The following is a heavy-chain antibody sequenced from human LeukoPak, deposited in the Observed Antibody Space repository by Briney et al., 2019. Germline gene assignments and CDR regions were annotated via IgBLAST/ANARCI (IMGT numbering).Heavy chain of an antibody. CDR2: IYHSGST. CDR3: ASRIPIATRLYDY. Sequence: SETLSLTCAVSGYSISSGYYWGWIRQPPGKGLEWIGSIYHSGSTYYNPSLASRVTISVDTSKNQFSLKLSSVTAADTAVYYCASRIPIATRLYDYWGQGTMVTVSS. V-gene: IGHV4-38-2*01. CDR1: GYSISSGYY. J-gene: IGHJ4*02. D-gene: IGHD6-6*01.